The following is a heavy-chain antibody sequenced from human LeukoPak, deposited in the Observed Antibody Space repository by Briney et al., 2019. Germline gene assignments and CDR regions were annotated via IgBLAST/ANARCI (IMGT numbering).Heavy chain of an antibody. CDR3: ARDSSGGGYSGYEIDY. CDR1: GYTFTSYA. CDR2: INTGNGNT. V-gene: IGHV1-3*04. Sequence: ASVTVSCKASGYTFTSYAMHWGCQAPGQRREWMGWINTGNGNTKYSQKFQGRVTISRDTSASTAYMELSSVRSEDTAVYYCARDSSGGGYSGYEIDYWGQGTLVTVSS. D-gene: IGHD5-12*01. J-gene: IGHJ4*02.